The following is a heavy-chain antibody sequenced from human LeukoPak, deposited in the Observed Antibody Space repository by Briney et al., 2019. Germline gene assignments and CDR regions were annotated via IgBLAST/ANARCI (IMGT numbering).Heavy chain of an antibody. V-gene: IGHV1-69*13. CDR3: ARDSGPTFEGYYGMDV. J-gene: IGHJ6*02. Sequence: SVKVSCKASGSTFSSYAISWVRQAPGQGLEWMGGIIPIFGTANYAQKFQGRVTITADESTSTAYMELSSLRSEDTAVYYCARDSGPTFEGYYGMDVWGQGTTVTVSS. CDR2: IIPIFGTA. CDR1: GSTFSSYA. D-gene: IGHD2/OR15-2a*01.